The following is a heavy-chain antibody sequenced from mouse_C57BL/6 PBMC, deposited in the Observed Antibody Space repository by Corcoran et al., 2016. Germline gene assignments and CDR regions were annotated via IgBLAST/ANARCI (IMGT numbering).Heavy chain of an antibody. CDR3: ASGGYDYDV. CDR2: INPYNGGT. D-gene: IGHD2-4*01. Sequence: EVQLQQSGPVLVKPGASVKMSCKASGYTFTDYYMNWVKQSHGKSLEWIGVINPYNGGTSYNQKFKGKATLTVDKSSSTAYMELNSLTSEDSAVYYCASGGYDYDVWGQGTTLTVSS. J-gene: IGHJ2*01. V-gene: IGHV1-19*01. CDR1: GYTFTDYY.